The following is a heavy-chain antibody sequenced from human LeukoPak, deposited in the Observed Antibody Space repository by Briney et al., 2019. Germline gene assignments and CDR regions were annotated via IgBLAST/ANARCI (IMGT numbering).Heavy chain of an antibody. Sequence: ASVPVSCKTSGDTFTRYGIKWVQQATGQGLEWLGWMNARRGNTIYTLKFDRKVAMTSDTSTSTAYMDLSSLRSEDTAVYYCARGGTLFQGVTILYGMDVWGQGTTVTVSS. V-gene: IGHV1-8*01. CDR2: MNARRGNT. CDR1: GDTFTRYG. D-gene: IGHD3-10*01. J-gene: IGHJ6*02. CDR3: ARGGTLFQGVTILYGMDV.